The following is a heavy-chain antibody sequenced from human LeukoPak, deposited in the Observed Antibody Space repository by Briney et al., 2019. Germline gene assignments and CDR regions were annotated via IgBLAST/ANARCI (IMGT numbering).Heavy chain of an antibody. CDR2: IYYSGST. J-gene: IGHJ4*02. Sequence: PSETLSLTCTVSCGPISSRSYYWRWIRQPPGKGLEWIASIYYSGSTHYNPSLTSRINTSLDTSKNQFSLKLSSVTAADAAVYFCASHVLPDRLNWGQGTLVTVSS. CDR3: ASHVLPDRLN. V-gene: IGHV4-39*01. D-gene: IGHD3-16*01. CDR1: CGPISSRSYY.